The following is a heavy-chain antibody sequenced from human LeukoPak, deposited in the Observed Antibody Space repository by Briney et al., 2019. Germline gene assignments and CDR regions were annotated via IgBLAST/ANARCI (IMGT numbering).Heavy chain of an antibody. V-gene: IGHV3-30-3*01. CDR3: AKDGRGITMVRVGTRRGWFDP. D-gene: IGHD3-10*01. CDR2: ISYDGTND. J-gene: IGHJ5*02. CDR1: GFTFSSYA. Sequence: GGSLRLSCAASGFTFSSYAMHWVRQAPGKGLEWVAIISYDGTNDYYADSVKGRFTISRDNSKNTLYLQMNSLRAEDTAVYYCAKDGRGITMVRVGTRRGWFDPWGQGTLVTVSS.